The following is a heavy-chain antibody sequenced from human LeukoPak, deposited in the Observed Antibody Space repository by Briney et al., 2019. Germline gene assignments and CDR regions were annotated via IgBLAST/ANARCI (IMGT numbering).Heavy chain of an antibody. CDR2: IYYSGST. D-gene: IGHD3-22*01. Sequence: SETLSLTCTVSGGFISSYYWSWIRQPPGKGLEWIGYIYYSGSTNYNPSLKSRVTISVDTSKNQFSLKLSSVTAADTAVYYCARDLEYYDSSGYPRTDAFDIWGQGTMVTVSS. CDR1: GGFISSYY. V-gene: IGHV4-59*01. J-gene: IGHJ3*02. CDR3: ARDLEYYDSSGYPRTDAFDI.